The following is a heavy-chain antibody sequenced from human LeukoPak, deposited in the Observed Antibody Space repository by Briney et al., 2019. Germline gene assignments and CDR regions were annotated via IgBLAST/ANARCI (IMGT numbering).Heavy chain of an antibody. Sequence: GVSLRLSCAASGFTFRSYWMSWVRQAPGKGLEWVANIKQDGSEKYYVDSVKGRFTISRDNAKNSLYLQMNSLRAEDTAVYYCARGTFYCSSTSCYRSPIAWGQGTLVTVSS. CDR2: IKQDGSEK. CDR1: GFTFRSYW. CDR3: ARGTFYCSSTSCYRSPIA. D-gene: IGHD2-2*02. J-gene: IGHJ5*02. V-gene: IGHV3-7*01.